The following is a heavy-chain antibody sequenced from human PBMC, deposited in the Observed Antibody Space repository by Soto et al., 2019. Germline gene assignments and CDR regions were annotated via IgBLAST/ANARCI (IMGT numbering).Heavy chain of an antibody. Sequence: PSETLSLTCSVSGDSISTVDYFWAWIRQPPGQALEYIGYIYKSTTTYYNPSFESRVAISLDTSKSQFSLTVTSVTAADTAVYFCARGRYCLTGRCFPNWFDSWGQGXLVTVSS. CDR1: GDSISTVDYF. V-gene: IGHV4-30-4*01. J-gene: IGHJ5*01. CDR3: ARGRYCLTGRCFPNWFDS. CDR2: IYKSTTT. D-gene: IGHD2-15*01.